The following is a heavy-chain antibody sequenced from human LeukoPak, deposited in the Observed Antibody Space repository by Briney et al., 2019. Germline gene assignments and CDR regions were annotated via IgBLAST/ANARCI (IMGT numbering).Heavy chain of an antibody. CDR1: GGSFSGYY. J-gene: IGHJ4*02. CDR2: INHSGST. D-gene: IGHD3-3*01. Sequence: SETLSLTCAVYGGSFSGYYWSWIRQPPGKGLEWIGEINHSGSTNYNPSLKSRVTISVDTSENQFSLKLSSVTAADTAVYYCARRYYDFWSGPARVDYWGQGTMVTVSS. CDR3: ARRYYDFWSGPARVDY. V-gene: IGHV4-34*01.